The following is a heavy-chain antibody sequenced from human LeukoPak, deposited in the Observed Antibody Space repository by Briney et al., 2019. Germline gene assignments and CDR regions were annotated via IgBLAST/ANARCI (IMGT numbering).Heavy chain of an antibody. V-gene: IGHV1-2*06. CDR3: ARDYCSSTSCLFDY. D-gene: IGHD2-2*01. CDR1: GYTFTSYY. Sequence: ASVKVSCKASGYTFTSYYMHWVRPAPGQGLEWMGRINPNTGDTNNAQKFQGRVTMTRDTSISTAYMDLSRLTSDDTAVYYCARDYCSSTSCLFDYWGQGTLVTVSS. CDR2: INPNTGDT. J-gene: IGHJ4*02.